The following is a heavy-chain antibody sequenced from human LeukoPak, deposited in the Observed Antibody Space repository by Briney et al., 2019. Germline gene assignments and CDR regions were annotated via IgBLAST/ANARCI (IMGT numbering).Heavy chain of an antibody. V-gene: IGHV4-38-2*02. J-gene: IGHJ6*03. CDR2: VFHDGSS. CDR1: GYNVLNGYY. CDR3: VREPYCGLGDCFSAGHCMDV. D-gene: IGHD2-21*02. Sequence: SETLSLTCGVSGYNVLNGYYWGWMRQPPGKGLEWIGSVFHDGSSYSNPSLKSRVTISIDTSKNQLSLKLSSVTAADTAVYHCVREPYCGLGDCFSAGHCMDVWGKGATVTVSS.